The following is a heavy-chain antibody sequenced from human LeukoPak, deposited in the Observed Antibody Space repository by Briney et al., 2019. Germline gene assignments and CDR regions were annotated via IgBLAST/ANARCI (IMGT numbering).Heavy chain of an antibody. CDR3: ARDRKVEPLPEY. CDR1: GFTFSSYA. D-gene: IGHD1-1*01. CDR2: ISSVSTYI. Sequence: GGSLRLSCAASGFTFSSYAMNWVRQAPGKGLEWISSISSVSTYIYYADSVKGRFTISRDNARNSLYLQLNSLRVEDTAVYYCARDRKVEPLPEYWGQGTLVTVSS. V-gene: IGHV3-21*01. J-gene: IGHJ4*02.